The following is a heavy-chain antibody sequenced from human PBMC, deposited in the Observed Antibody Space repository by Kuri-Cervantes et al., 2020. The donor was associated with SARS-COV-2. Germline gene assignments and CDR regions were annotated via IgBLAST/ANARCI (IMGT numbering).Heavy chain of an antibody. Sequence: GGALRLSCAASGFTFSSYGMHWVRQAPGKGLEWVAVISYDGSNKYYADSVKRRFTITRDNSKYTLYLQMNSLRAEDTAVYYCARVSHRGSGYQNPPDYWGQGTLVTVSS. CDR3: ARVSHRGSGYQNPPDY. CDR1: GFTFSSYG. V-gene: IGHV3-30*03. J-gene: IGHJ4*02. D-gene: IGHD3-3*01. CDR2: ISYDGSNK.